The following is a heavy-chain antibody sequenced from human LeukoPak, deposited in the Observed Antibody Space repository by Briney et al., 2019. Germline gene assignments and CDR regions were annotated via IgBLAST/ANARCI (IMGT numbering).Heavy chain of an antibody. CDR1: GFTFSSYG. V-gene: IGHV3-30*18. CDR2: ISYDGSNK. D-gene: IGHD5-18*01. Sequence: HAGGSLRLSCAASGFTFSSYGMHWVRQAPGKGLEWVAVISYDGSNKYYADSVKGRFTISRDNSKNTLYLQMNSLRAEDTAVYYCAKAVGFSYGYFDYWGQGTLVTVSS. J-gene: IGHJ4*02. CDR3: AKAVGFSYGYFDY.